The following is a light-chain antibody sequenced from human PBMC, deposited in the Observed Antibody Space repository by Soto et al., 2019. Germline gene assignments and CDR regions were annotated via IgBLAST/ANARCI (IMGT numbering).Light chain of an antibody. CDR1: SSDVGSYNL. CDR3: CSYAGYSTFVV. Sequence: QSALTQPASVSGSPGQSITISCTGTSSDVGSYNLVSWYQHHPGKAPKVMIYEGSKRPSGVSNRFSGSKSGNTASLTISGLQAEDEADYYCCSYAGYSTFVVFGGGTKLTVL. V-gene: IGLV2-23*03. J-gene: IGLJ2*01. CDR2: EGS.